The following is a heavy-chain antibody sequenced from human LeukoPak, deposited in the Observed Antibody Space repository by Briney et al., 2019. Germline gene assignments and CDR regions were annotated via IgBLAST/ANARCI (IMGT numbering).Heavy chain of an antibody. CDR2: IKQDGSEK. CDR1: GFTFSSYW. D-gene: IGHD3-10*01. CDR3: ARVRYHYGSGSYYTLDY. J-gene: IGHJ4*02. Sequence: PGGSLRLSCAASGFTFSSYWMSWVRQAPGKGLEWVANIKQDGSEKYYVDSVKGRFTISRDNAKNSLYLQMDSLRAEDTAVYYCARVRYHYGSGSYYTLDYWGQGTLVTVSS. V-gene: IGHV3-7*01.